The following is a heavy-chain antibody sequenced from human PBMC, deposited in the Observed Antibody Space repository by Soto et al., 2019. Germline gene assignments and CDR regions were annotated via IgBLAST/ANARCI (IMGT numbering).Heavy chain of an antibody. D-gene: IGHD1-1*01. J-gene: IGHJ3*02. CDR1: GGFVSSGSYY. V-gene: IGHV4-34*01. CDR3: ARVERGTATTVVDAFDI. CDR2: MSHSGGT. Sequence: QVQLQQWGAGLLKPSETLSLTCAVYGGFVSSGSYYWSWIRQPPGKGLEWIGEMSHSGGTHFNPSLKRRVTMSVDTSKNQFSPKMSSVTAADTALYYCARVERGTATTVVDAFDIWGPGTMVTVSS.